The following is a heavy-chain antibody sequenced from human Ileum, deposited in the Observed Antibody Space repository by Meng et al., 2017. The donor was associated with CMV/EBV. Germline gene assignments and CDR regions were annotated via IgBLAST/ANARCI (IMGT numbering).Heavy chain of an antibody. D-gene: IGHD6-6*01. V-gene: IGHV4-34*01. Sequence: VYGGSLSGYSWSWIRQPPGKGLEWIGEINHSETTKYNPSLKSRVSISADTPKNQLSLKLSVVTAADTAVYYCARINEAYLSRQLEYWGQGTVVTVSS. CDR3: ARINEAYLSRQLEY. CDR1: GGSLSGYS. J-gene: IGHJ4*02. CDR2: INHSETT.